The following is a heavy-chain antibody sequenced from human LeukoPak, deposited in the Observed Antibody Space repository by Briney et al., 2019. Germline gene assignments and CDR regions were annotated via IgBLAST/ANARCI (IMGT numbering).Heavy chain of an antibody. V-gene: IGHV3-11*01. CDR2: ISSSGSTI. CDR1: GFTFSDYY. J-gene: IGHJ6*03. D-gene: IGHD5-18*01. Sequence: GGSLRLSCAASGFTFSDYYMSWIRQAPGKGLEWVSYISSSGSTIYYADSVKGRFTISRDNAKNSLYLQMNSLRAEDTAVYYCARVDTAMDYYYYYYMDVWGKGTTVTVSS. CDR3: ARVDTAMDYYYYYYMDV.